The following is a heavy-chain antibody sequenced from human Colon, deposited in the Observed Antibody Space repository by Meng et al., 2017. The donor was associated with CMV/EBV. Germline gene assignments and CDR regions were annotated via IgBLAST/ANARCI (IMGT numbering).Heavy chain of an antibody. CDR2: ITISDGGT. CDR1: GFTFSSYH. CDR3: AREKRIAAVGTVAFDI. V-gene: IGHV3-23*01. Sequence: GGSLRLSCAASGFTFSSYHMSWVRQAPRKGLEWVSAITISDGGTYYADSVKGRYAISRDNSKNTLYLQMNSLRAEDTAVYYCAREKRIAAVGTVAFDIWGQGTVVT. J-gene: IGHJ3*02. D-gene: IGHD6-13*01.